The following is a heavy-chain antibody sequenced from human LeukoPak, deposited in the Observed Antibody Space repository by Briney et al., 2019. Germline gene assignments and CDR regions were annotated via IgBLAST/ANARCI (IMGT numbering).Heavy chain of an antibody. CDR3: ARDSYGSDY. J-gene: IGHJ4*02. V-gene: IGHV3-30-3*01. CDR1: GFIFSTYA. D-gene: IGHD3-10*01. Sequence: PGGSLRLFCAASGFIFSTYAMHWVRQAPGKGLDWVAVISYDESNEYYADSVKGRFTISRDNSKNTLYLQMNSLRAEDSAVYYCARDSYGSDYWGQGTLVTVSS. CDR2: ISYDESNE.